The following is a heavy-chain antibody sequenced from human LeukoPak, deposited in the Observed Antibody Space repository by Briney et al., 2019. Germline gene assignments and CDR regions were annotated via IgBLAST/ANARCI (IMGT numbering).Heavy chain of an antibody. Sequence: PGRSLRLSCAASGFTFSSYGMHWVRQAPGKGLEWVAVIWYDGSNKYYADSVKGRFTISRDNSKNTLYLQMNSLRAEDTAVYYCARANLGYCSGGSCYSSAEYFQHWDQGTLVTVSS. J-gene: IGHJ1*01. CDR3: ARANLGYCSGGSCYSSAEYFQH. CDR1: GFTFSSYG. V-gene: IGHV3-33*01. D-gene: IGHD2-15*01. CDR2: IWYDGSNK.